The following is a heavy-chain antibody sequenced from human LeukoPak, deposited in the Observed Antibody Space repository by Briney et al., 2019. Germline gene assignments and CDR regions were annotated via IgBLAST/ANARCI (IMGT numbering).Heavy chain of an antibody. V-gene: IGHV4-34*01. D-gene: IGHD3-9*01. J-gene: IGHJ6*03. Sequence: SETLSLTCAVYGGSLSGYYWSWIRQPPGKGLEWIGEINHSGSTNYNPSLKSRVTISVDTSKNQFSLKLSSVTAADTAVYYCARGSRSYYVILTGYSDGGQYYYYYMDVWGKGTTVTISS. CDR3: ARGSRSYYVILTGYSDGGQYYYYYMDV. CDR2: INHSGST. CDR1: GGSLSGYY.